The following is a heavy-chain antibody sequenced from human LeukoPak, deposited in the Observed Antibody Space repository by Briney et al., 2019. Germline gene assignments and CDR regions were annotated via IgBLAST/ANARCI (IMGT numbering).Heavy chain of an antibody. V-gene: IGHV1-2*02. CDR3: ARDLGITMVRGVY. CDR2: INPNSGGT. D-gene: IGHD3-10*01. Sequence: ASVKVSCKASGYTFTGYYMHWVRQAPGQGPEWMGWINPNSGGTNYAQKFQGRVTMTRDTSISTAYMELSRLRSDDTAVYYCARDLGITMVRGVYWGQGTLVTVSS. J-gene: IGHJ4*02. CDR1: GYTFTGYY.